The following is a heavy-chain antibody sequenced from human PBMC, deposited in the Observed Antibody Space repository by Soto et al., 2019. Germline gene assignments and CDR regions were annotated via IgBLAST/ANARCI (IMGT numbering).Heavy chain of an antibody. V-gene: IGHV1-69*01. CDR2: IIPIFGPA. CDR3: GTGSSWTKVES. J-gene: IGHJ4*02. Sequence: QVQLVQSGAEVKKPGSSVKVSCKASGGTLSRSAISWVRHAPGQGLEWMGGIIPIFGPAIYAQKFRGRVSIIADESTRTAYMEMSSLRSDDTAVYYCGTGSSWTKVESWGQGTLVTVSS. CDR1: GGTLSRSA. D-gene: IGHD6-13*01.